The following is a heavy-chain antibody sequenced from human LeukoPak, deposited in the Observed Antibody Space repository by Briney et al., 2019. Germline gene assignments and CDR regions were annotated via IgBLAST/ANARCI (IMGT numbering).Heavy chain of an antibody. J-gene: IGHJ6*03. D-gene: IGHD1-14*01. CDR2: ISFDGSNK. CDR3: ASDAVPYNMPPYYYMDV. CDR1: GFTFSSYA. V-gene: IGHV3-30*04. Sequence: PGRSLRLSCAASGFTFSSYAMHWVRQAPGKELEWVAIISFDGSNKYYVDSVKGRFTISRDNAKNTVYLQMSSLRVEDTAVYYCASDAVPYNMPPYYYMDVWGKGTTVTVSS.